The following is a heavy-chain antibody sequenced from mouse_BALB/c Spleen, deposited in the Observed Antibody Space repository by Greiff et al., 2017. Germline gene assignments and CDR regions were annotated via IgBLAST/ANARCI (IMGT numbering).Heavy chain of an antibody. CDR1: GFSFSSFG. CDR3: ARWGYYGSSPYYYAMDY. CDR2: ISSGSSTS. V-gene: IGHV5-17*02. J-gene: IGHJ4*01. Sequence: EVQLVESGGGLVQPGGSRKLSCAASGFSFSSFGMHWVRQAPEKGLEWVAYISSGSSTSYYADTVKGRFIIARDTPKNTLFLQMTSLRSEDTAMYYCARWGYYGSSPYYYAMDYWGQGTSVTVSS. D-gene: IGHD1-1*01.